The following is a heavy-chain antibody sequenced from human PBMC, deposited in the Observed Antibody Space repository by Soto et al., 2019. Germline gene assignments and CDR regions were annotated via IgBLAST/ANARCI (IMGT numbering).Heavy chain of an antibody. CDR2: IYYSGST. J-gene: IGHJ4*02. D-gene: IGHD5-18*01. CDR3: ARLLRRGYSYGIDY. CDR1: GGSISSSSYY. V-gene: IGHV4-39*01. Sequence: QLQLQESGPGLVKPSETLSLTCTVSGGSISSSSYYWGWIRPPPGKGLEWIGSIYYSGSTYYNPSLKSRFTISVDTSKNQFSLKLSAVTAADTAVYYCARLLRRGYSYGIDYWGQGTLVTVSS.